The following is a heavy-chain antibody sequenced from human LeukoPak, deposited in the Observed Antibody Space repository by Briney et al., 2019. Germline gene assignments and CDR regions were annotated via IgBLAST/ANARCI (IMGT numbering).Heavy chain of an antibody. Sequence: GGSLRLSCAAPGFTFGSYAMHWVRQAPGKGLEWVAVISYDGSNNYYADSVKGRFTISRDNSKNTLYLQMNSLRAEDTAVYYCARVHSSGWYYFDYWGQGTLVTVSS. D-gene: IGHD6-19*01. CDR2: ISYDGSNN. J-gene: IGHJ4*02. CDR1: GFTFGSYA. V-gene: IGHV3-30-3*01. CDR3: ARVHSSGWYYFDY.